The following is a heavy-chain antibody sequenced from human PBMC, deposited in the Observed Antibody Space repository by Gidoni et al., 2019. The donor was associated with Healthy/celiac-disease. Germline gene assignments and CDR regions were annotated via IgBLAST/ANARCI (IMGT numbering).Heavy chain of an antibody. J-gene: IGHJ6*02. CDR1: GGSFSGYY. CDR3: ARSRYYYGMDV. Sequence: QVQLQQCGAGLLKPSETLSLTCAVYGGSFSGYYWSWIRQPPGKGLEWIGEINHSGSTNYNPSLKSRVTISVDTSKNQFSRKLSAVTAADTAVYYCARSRYYYGMDVWGQGTTVTVSS. V-gene: IGHV4-34*01. CDR2: INHSGST.